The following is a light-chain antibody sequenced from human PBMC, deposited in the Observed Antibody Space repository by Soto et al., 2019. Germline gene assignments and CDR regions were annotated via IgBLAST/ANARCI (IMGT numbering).Light chain of an antibody. Sequence: QSALTQPASMSGSPGQSITISCTGTSSDVGGYNYVSWYQRHPGKAPKLMIYEVSNRPSGVSNRFSGSKSGNTASLTISGLQAEDEADYYCASWDDSLIGYVFGTGTKVTVL. CDR2: EVS. V-gene: IGLV2-14*01. CDR3: ASWDDSLIGYV. CDR1: SSDVGGYNY. J-gene: IGLJ1*01.